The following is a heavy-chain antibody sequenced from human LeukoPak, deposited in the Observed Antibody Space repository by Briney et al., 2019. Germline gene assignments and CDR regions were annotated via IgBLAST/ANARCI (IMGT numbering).Heavy chain of an antibody. CDR3: ARDMGYYYDSSGYYYFDY. Sequence: SETLSLTCTVSGGSISSGSYYWSWIRQPPGKGLEWIGSIYHSGSTYYNPSLKSRVTISVDTSKNQFSLKLSSVTAADTAVYYCARDMGYYYDSSGYYYFDYWGQGTLVTVSS. D-gene: IGHD3-22*01. J-gene: IGHJ4*02. CDR1: GGSISSGSYY. CDR2: IYHSGST. V-gene: IGHV4-39*07.